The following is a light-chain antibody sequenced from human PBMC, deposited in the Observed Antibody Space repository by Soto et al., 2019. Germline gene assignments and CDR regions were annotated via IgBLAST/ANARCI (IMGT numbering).Light chain of an antibody. V-gene: IGLV2-14*01. J-gene: IGLJ2*01. Sequence: QSALTQPASVSGSPGQSITISCTGTSSDVGAYNYVSWYQQHPGKAPKLMIYDVSNRPSGVSNRFSGSKSGNTASLTISGLQAEDEADNYCCSYTTSSTPVVFGGGTQLTVL. CDR3: CSYTTSSTPVV. CDR2: DVS. CDR1: SSDVGAYNY.